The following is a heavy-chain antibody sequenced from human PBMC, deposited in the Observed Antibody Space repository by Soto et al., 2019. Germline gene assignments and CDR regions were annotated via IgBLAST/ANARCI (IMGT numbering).Heavy chain of an antibody. CDR3: TCIFSGGYGYGFYYYGMDV. D-gene: IGHD5-18*01. CDR2: IYNSGST. V-gene: IGHV4-39*05. Sequence: SETPSLTRTVSDDSISSSSYYCGWIRQPPGKKQELIGSIYNSGSTYYKPSLKSRVTKSVDTSKNQNYLKQSPVTAADMAVYYCTCIFSGGYGYGFYYYGMDVWGQGTTVT. CDR1: DDSISSSSYY. J-gene: IGHJ6*02.